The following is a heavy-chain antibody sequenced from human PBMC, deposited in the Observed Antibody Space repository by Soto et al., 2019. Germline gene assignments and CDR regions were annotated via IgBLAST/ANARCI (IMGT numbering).Heavy chain of an antibody. D-gene: IGHD2-2*01. V-gene: IGHV5-51*01. CDR1: GYSFTKYW. J-gene: IGHJ5*02. Sequence: GESLKISCXGSGYSFTKYWIGWVRQMPGRGLEWMGSIYPGDSDTRYSPSFRGQVSISADKCITTAFLRWRSLKASDTAMYFCVRQYCSSTTCFRGWLDPWGQGTQVTVSS. CDR2: IYPGDSDT. CDR3: VRQYCSSTTCFRGWLDP.